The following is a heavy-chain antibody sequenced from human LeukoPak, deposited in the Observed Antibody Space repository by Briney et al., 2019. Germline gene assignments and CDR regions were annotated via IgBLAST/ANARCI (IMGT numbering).Heavy chain of an antibody. CDR3: ARVGKRDIVVVTAISGTYYFDY. J-gene: IGHJ4*02. D-gene: IGHD2-21*02. CDR2: ISGSGGST. Sequence: GGSLRLSCAASGFTFSSYAMSWVRQAPGKGLEWVSAISGSGGSTYYADSVKGRFTISRDNSKNTLYLQMNSLRAEDTAVYYCARVGKRDIVVVTAISGTYYFDYWGQGTLVTVSS. V-gene: IGHV3-23*01. CDR1: GFTFSSYA.